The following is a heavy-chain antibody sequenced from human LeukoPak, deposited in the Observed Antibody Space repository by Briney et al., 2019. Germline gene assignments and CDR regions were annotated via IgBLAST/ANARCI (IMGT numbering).Heavy chain of an antibody. J-gene: IGHJ4*02. D-gene: IGHD4-11*01. CDR3: AREDYGNYYFDY. Sequence: GGSLRLSCAASGVIFSDYTMYWVRQAPGKGLEWVAGISGDGSNKYYADSVKGRFTISRDNTKNTLYLQVNSLRPEDTALYSCAREDYGNYYFDYWGQGTLVTVSS. CDR1: GVIFSDYT. CDR2: ISGDGSNK. V-gene: IGHV3-30-3*01.